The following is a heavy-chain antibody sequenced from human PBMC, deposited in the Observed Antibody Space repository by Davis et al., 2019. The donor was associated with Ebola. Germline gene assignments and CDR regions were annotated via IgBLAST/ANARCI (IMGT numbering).Heavy chain of an antibody. CDR3: ARSGYCSGGSCLFQDYYYYGMDV. J-gene: IGHJ6*02. CDR1: GGTFSSYA. CDR2: ISAYNGNT. Sequence: ASVKVSCKASGGTFSSYAISWVRQAPGQGLEWMGWISAYNGNTNYAQKLQGRVTMTTDTSTSTAYMELRSLRSDDTAVYYCARSGYCSGGSCLFQDYYYYGMDVWGQGTTVTVSS. D-gene: IGHD2-15*01. V-gene: IGHV1-18*01.